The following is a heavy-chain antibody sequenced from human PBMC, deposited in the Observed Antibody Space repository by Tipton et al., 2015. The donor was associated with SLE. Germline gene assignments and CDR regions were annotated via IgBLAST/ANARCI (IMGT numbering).Heavy chain of an antibody. Sequence: GSLRLSCAASGFSFSSYGMSWVRQRPGKGLEWVSGMNANGGSSYYAESVRGRFTVSRDLGKYTQDLQMYRLRVEDTAIYYCASRSDSTALIEYWGQGTLVTVSS. CDR1: GFSFSSYG. V-gene: IGHV3-23*01. D-gene: IGHD4-11*01. CDR3: ASRSDSTALIEY. J-gene: IGHJ4*02. CDR2: MNANGGSS.